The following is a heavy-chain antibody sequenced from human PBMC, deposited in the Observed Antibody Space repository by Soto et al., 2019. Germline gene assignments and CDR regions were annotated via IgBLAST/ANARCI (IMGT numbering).Heavy chain of an antibody. CDR1: GFTFSTYS. V-gene: IGHV3-21*01. CDR2: ISDSSSYI. D-gene: IGHD3-22*01. Sequence: EVQLVESGGGLVKPGGSLRLSCAASGFTFSTYSMNWVRQAPGKGLEWVSSISDSSSYIYYADSVKGRFTISRDNAKNSLYLQMNSLRDEDTAVYYCARYDSSGYYWPYYYYGMDVWGQGTTVTVSS. J-gene: IGHJ6*02. CDR3: ARYDSSGYYWPYYYYGMDV.